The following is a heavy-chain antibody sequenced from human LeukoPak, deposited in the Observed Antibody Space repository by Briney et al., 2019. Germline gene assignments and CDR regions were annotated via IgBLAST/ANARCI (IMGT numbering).Heavy chain of an antibody. J-gene: IGHJ4*02. D-gene: IGHD1-1*01. CDR2: ISGTGSIT. V-gene: IGHV3-23*01. CDR3: AREDWNDGGKLDY. Sequence: PGGSLRLSCAASGFTFSGYAMNWVRQAPGKGLEWVSTISGTGSITYYADSVKGRFTISRDNAKNSLYLQMNSLRDEDTAVYYCAREDWNDGGKLDYWGQGTLVTVSS. CDR1: GFTFSGYA.